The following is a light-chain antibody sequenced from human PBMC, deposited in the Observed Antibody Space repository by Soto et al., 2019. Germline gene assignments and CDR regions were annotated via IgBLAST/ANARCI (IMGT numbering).Light chain of an antibody. J-gene: IGKJ1*01. Sequence: EIFLTQSPDTPSLSPGERATLSCRATQSVTNYIAWYQQRPGQAPRLLIYDASNRASGVPAKFSGSGSGTDFTLTISDLEPADFGLYYCQQRLNWPPNFGQGTKVDIK. CDR2: DAS. V-gene: IGKV3-11*01. CDR1: QSVTNY. CDR3: QQRLNWPPN.